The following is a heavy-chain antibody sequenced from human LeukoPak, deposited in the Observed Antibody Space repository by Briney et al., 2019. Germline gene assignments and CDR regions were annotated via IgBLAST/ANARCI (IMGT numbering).Heavy chain of an antibody. Sequence: PGGFLRLSCAASGFTFSSYWMSWVRQAPGKGLEWVANIKQDGSEKYYVDSVKGRFTISRDNAKNSLYLQMNSLRAEDTAVYYCARGYSSAWDFPNFDYWGQGTLVTVSS. J-gene: IGHJ4*02. D-gene: IGHD6-19*01. CDR3: ARGYSSAWDFPNFDY. CDR2: IKQDGSEK. CDR1: GFTFSSYW. V-gene: IGHV3-7*01.